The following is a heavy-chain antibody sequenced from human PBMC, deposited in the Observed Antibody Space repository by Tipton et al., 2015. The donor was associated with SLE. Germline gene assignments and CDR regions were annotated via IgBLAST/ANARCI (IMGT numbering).Heavy chain of an antibody. Sequence: TLSLTCAVYGGSFSGHYWSWIRQAPGQGLEWLGYIYYRGSTNYNPSLKSRVTISIDTSKNHFSLKLTSVTAADTAVYYCARGTFEDYGGNSVLDFWGQGTLVTVSS. J-gene: IGHJ4*02. CDR3: ARGTFEDYGGNSVLDF. CDR2: IYYRGST. D-gene: IGHD4-23*01. CDR1: GGSFSGHY. V-gene: IGHV4-59*11.